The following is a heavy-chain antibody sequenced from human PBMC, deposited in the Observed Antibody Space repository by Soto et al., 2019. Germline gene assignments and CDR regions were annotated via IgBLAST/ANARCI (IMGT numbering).Heavy chain of an antibody. D-gene: IGHD2-15*01. J-gene: IGHJ6*02. CDR3: AMDLPCCDYGMVV. CDR2: TYYRSKWYN. CDR1: GDSVSTNSSA. V-gene: IGHV6-1*01. Sequence: SQTLSLTCAISGDSVSTNSSAWNWIWQSQSRSLEWLGRTYYRSKWYNGYAVSVKSRITINPDTSKNQFSLHLNSVTPEDTSVYYCAMDLPCCDYGMVVSGQGIPVTVSS.